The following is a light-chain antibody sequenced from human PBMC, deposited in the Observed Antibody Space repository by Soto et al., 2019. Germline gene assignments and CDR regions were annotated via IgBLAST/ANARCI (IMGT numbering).Light chain of an antibody. CDR2: LNSDGSH. J-gene: IGLJ2*01. CDR3: QTWGSGIVV. CDR1: SGHSNYA. Sequence: QPVLTQSPSASASLGASVKLTCTLSSGHSNYAIAWHQQQSEKGPRYLTKLNSDGSHSKGDGIPDRFSGSSSGAERYLTISSLQSEDEADYYCQTWGSGIVVFGGGTKVTVL. V-gene: IGLV4-69*01.